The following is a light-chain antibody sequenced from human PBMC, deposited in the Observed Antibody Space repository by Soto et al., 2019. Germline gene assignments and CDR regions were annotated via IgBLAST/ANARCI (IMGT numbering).Light chain of an antibody. J-gene: IGLJ2*01. CDR1: RYDVGGYNY. CDR2: EVS. CDR3: SSYTSSSTLVV. V-gene: IGLV2-14*01. Sequence: QSALTQTPSVSGSPGQSVTMSCTGTRYDVGGYNYVSWYQQHPGKAPKLMIYEVSNRPSGVSNRFSGSKSGNTASLTISGLQAEDEADYYCSSYTSSSTLVVFGGGTKLTVL.